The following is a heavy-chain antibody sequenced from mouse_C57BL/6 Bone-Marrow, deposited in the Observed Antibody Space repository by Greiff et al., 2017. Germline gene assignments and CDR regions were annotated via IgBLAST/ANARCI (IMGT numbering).Heavy chain of an antibody. Sequence: QVQLQQPGAELVKPGASVKVFCKASGYTFTSYWMHWVKQRPGQGLEWIGRIHPSDSDTNYNQKFKGKATLTVDKSSRTAYMQLSSLTSEDSAVYYGARDSSGYAWFAYWGQGTLVTVSA. CDR3: ARDSSGYAWFAY. V-gene: IGHV1-74*01. J-gene: IGHJ3*01. D-gene: IGHD3-2*02. CDR1: GYTFTSYW. CDR2: IHPSDSDT.